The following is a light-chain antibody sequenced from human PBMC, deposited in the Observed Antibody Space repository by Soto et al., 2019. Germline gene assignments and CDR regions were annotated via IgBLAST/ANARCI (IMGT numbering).Light chain of an antibody. Sequence: DIQMPQSPSSLSASVGDRVTITCQASQNINNYLNWYQQKPVRAPKLLIYDASNLEAGVPSRFRGSGSGTDFTFNISRLQPEDIATYYCQQYENLPTFGHGTRLEIK. CDR1: QNINNY. V-gene: IGKV1-33*01. CDR3: QQYENLPT. CDR2: DAS. J-gene: IGKJ5*01.